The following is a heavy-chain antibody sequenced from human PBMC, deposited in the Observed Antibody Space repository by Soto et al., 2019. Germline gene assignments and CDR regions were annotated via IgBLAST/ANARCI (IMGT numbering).Heavy chain of an antibody. J-gene: IGHJ6*02. Sequence: SETLSLTCTVSGGSISSSSYYWGWIRQPPGKGLEWIGYIYYSGSTYYNPSLKSRVTISVDTSKNQFSLKLSSVTAADTAVYYCASNYGDYYYYHGMDVWGQGTTVTVSS. CDR2: IYYSGST. CDR3: ASNYGDYYYYHGMDV. V-gene: IGHV4-30-4*08. D-gene: IGHD4-17*01. CDR1: GGSISSSSYY.